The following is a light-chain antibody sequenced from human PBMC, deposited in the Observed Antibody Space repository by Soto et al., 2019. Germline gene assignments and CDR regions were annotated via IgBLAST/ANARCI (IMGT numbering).Light chain of an antibody. J-gene: IGKJ2*01. CDR1: QFVSSSY. CDR2: GAS. V-gene: IGKV3-20*01. Sequence: EIVLTQSPGTLSLSPGDTATLSCSGSQFVSSSYLAWYQQNPGQAPRLLLYGASNRATGIPDRFSGSGSGTDFTLTISRLQPEDFAVYYCQQYSSSPYTFGQGTKLEIK. CDR3: QQYSSSPYT.